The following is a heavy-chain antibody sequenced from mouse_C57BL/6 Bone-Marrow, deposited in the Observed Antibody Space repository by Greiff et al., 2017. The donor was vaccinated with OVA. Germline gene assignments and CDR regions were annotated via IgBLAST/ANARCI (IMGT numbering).Heavy chain of an antibody. CDR1: GYTFTSYW. CDR2: IDPSDSYT. Sequence: QVQLQQPGAELVRPGTSVKLSCKASGYTFTSYWMHWVKQRPGQGLEWIGVIDPSDSYTNYNQKFKGKATLPVDTSSSTAYMQLSSLTSEDSAVYYCARWGTTAYFDYWGQGTTLTVSS. J-gene: IGHJ2*01. V-gene: IGHV1-59*01. D-gene: IGHD1-1*01. CDR3: ARWGTTAYFDY.